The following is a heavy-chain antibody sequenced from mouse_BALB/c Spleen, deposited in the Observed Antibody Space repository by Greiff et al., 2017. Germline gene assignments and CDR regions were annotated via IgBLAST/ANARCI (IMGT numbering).Heavy chain of an antibody. D-gene: IGHD2-1*01. CDR3: ARGGVYGNYAWFAY. CDR1: GYTFTSYW. J-gene: IGHJ3*01. CDR2: IDPSDSYT. V-gene: IGHV1-69*02. Sequence: QVQLKQPGAELVKPGASVKLSCKASGYTFTSYWMHWVKQRPGQGLEWIGEIDPSDSYTNYNQKFKGKATLTVDKSSSTAYMQLSSLTSEDSAVYYCARGGVYGNYAWFAYWGQGTLVTVSA.